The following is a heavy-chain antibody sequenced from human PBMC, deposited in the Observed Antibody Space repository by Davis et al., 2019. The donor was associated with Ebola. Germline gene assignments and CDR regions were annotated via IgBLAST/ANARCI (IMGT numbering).Heavy chain of an antibody. V-gene: IGHV3-48*02. CDR1: GFTFSSYS. Sequence: GESLKISCAASGFTFSSYSMNWVRQAPGKGLEWVSYISSSSSTIYYADSVKGRFTISRDNAKNSLYLQMNSLRDEDTAVYYCARGRLGYSSSWYDYWGQGTLVTVSS. CDR3: ARGRLGYSSSWYDY. J-gene: IGHJ4*02. CDR2: ISSSSSTI. D-gene: IGHD6-13*01.